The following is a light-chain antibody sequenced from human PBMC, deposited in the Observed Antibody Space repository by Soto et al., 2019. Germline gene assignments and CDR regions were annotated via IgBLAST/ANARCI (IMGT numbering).Light chain of an antibody. CDR2: EVS. V-gene: IGLV2-14*01. J-gene: IGLJ1*01. CDR3: AAWDGSLKEYV. CDR1: GSDVGSYKY. Sequence: QSVLAQPASVSGSLGQSITISCTGTGSDVGSYKYVSWYQQHPGKAPKLIIFEVSNRPSGVSDRFSGSKSGNTASLTISGLQAEDEADYYCAAWDGSLKEYVFGTGTKVTV.